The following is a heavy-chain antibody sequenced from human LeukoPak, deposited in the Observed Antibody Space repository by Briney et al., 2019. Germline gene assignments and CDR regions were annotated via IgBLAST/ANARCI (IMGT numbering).Heavy chain of an antibody. Sequence: GGSLRLSCAASGFTFSSYWMHWVRQAPGKGLVWVSRINTDGSSTSYADSVKGRFTISRDNAKNTVYLQMNSLRAEDTAVYYCARVLSGSWDWFDPWGQGTLVTVSS. V-gene: IGHV3-74*01. CDR1: GFTFSSYW. D-gene: IGHD3-22*01. J-gene: IGHJ5*02. CDR2: INTDGSST. CDR3: ARVLSGSWDWFDP.